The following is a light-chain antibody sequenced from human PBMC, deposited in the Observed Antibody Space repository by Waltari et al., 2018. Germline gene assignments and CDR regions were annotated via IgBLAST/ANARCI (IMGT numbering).Light chain of an antibody. CDR3: QQYVESPAT. CDR2: HAS. V-gene: IGKV3-20*01. CDR1: QGVRTY. J-gene: IGKJ1*01. Sequence: EIGLTQSPGTVSLSQGDRATLPCWASQGVRTYLAWYQQKHGQAPRLLIYHASTRATGIPDRFSASGSGTDFSLTISRLEPEDFAVYYCQQYVESPATFGQGTKVEIK.